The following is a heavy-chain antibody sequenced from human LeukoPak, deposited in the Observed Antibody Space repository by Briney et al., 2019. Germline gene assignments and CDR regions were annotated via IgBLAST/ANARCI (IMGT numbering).Heavy chain of an antibody. D-gene: IGHD5-18*01. J-gene: IGHJ4*02. CDR3: AWRGHSYGYLFDY. CDR1: GFTVSSNY. Sequence: GGSLRLSCAASGFTVSSNYMSWVRQAPGKGLEWVSVIYSGGSTYYADSVKGRFTISRDNSKNTLYLQMNSLRAEDTAVYYCAWRGHSYGYLFDYWGQGTLVTVSS. V-gene: IGHV3-53*01. CDR2: IYSGGST.